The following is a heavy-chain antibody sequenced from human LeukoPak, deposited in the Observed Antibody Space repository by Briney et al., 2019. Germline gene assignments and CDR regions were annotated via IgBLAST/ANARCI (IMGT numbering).Heavy chain of an antibody. D-gene: IGHD3-16*01. Sequence: ASVKLCCKASGYTFTSYAMHCMRQAPGQRLEWMGWINAGNGNTKYSQKFQGRVTITRDTSASTAYMELSSLRSEDTAVYYCAPEKGGYWGQGTLVTVSS. J-gene: IGHJ4*02. CDR1: GYTFTSYA. CDR2: INAGNGNT. V-gene: IGHV1-3*01. CDR3: APEKGGY.